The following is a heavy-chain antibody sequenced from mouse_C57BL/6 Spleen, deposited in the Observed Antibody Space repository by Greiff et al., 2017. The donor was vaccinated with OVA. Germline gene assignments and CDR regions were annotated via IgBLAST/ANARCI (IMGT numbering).Heavy chain of an antibody. V-gene: IGHV1-81*01. CDR1: GYTFTSYG. CDR3: AGAPLGSSYLYAMDY. CDR2: IYPRSGNT. Sequence: VQLQQSGAELARPGASVKLSCKASGYTFTSYGIRWVKQRTGQGLEWIGEIYPRSGNTYYNEKFKGKATLTADKSSSTAYMELRCLTSEDSAVYVCAGAPLGSSYLYAMDYWGQGTSVTVSS. J-gene: IGHJ4*01. D-gene: IGHD1-1*01.